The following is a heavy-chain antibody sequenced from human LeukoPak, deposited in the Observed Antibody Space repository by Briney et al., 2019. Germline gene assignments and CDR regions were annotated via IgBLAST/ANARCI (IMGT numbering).Heavy chain of an antibody. D-gene: IGHD2-21*02. Sequence: GGSLRLSCAASGFTFSSYEMNWVRQAPGKGLEWVSYISSSGSTIYYADSVEGRFTISRDNAKNSLYLQMNSLRAEDTAVYYCARDEREYCGGDCYFGYWGQGTLVTVSS. CDR2: ISSSGSTI. V-gene: IGHV3-48*03. J-gene: IGHJ4*02. CDR1: GFTFSSYE. CDR3: ARDEREYCGGDCYFGY.